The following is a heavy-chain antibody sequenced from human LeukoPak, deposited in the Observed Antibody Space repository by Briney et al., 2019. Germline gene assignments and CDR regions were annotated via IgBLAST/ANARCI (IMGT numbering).Heavy chain of an antibody. CDR1: GFTFGDYA. D-gene: IGHD2-15*01. CDR3: TREEVVVAATRHYYYYYGMDV. J-gene: IGHJ6*02. CDR2: IRSKAYGGTT. Sequence: PGRSLRLSCTASGFTFGDYAMSWVRQAPGKGLEWVGFIRSKAYGGTTEYAASVKGRFTISRDDSISIAYLQMNSLKTEDTAVYYCTREEVVVAATRHYYYYYGMDVWGQGTTVTVSS. V-gene: IGHV3-49*04.